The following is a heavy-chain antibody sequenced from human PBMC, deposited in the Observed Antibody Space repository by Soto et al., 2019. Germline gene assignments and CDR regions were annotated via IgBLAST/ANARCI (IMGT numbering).Heavy chain of an antibody. CDR1: GGSFSGYY. CDR3: ARSSCDT. J-gene: IGHJ5*02. D-gene: IGHD6-6*01. V-gene: IGHV4-34*01. CDR2: INHSGRT. Sequence: QVQLQQWGAGLLKPSETLSLTCAVYGGSFSGYYWSWIRQPPGQGLEWIGEINHSGRTNYNPSLKSRITKSVDTSKSQFSLKLSSVTAADTDVYYCARSSCDTWGQGTMVTVSS.